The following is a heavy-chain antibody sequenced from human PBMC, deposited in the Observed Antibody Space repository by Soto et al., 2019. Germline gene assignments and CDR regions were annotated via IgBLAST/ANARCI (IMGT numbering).Heavy chain of an antibody. CDR1: GFTFTSSA. Sequence: ASVKVSCKASGFTFTSSAMQWVRQARGQRLEWIGWIVVGSGNTNYAQKFQERVTITRDMSTSTAYMELSSLRSEDTAVYYCAAAKDVPPYCSSTSCYEQEGSFWFDPWGQGTLVTVSS. CDR3: AAAKDVPPYCSSTSCYEQEGSFWFDP. J-gene: IGHJ5*02. V-gene: IGHV1-58*02. D-gene: IGHD2-2*01. CDR2: IVVGSGNT.